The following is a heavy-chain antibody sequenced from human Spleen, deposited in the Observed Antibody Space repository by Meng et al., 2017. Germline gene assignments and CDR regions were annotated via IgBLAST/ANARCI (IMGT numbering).Heavy chain of an antibody. CDR2: IYYSGST. D-gene: IGHD3-22*01. CDR1: ADSFSSTNW. Sequence: QVQLQEPGPGLVKPSGTLSLTCAVSADSFSSTNWWSGVRQPPGKGLEWIGYIYYSGSTNYNPSLKSRVTISVDTSKNQFSLKLSSVTAADTAVYYRARDDSSGYYSYWGQGTLVTVSS. J-gene: IGHJ4*02. V-gene: IGHV4-4*02. CDR3: ARDDSSGYYSY.